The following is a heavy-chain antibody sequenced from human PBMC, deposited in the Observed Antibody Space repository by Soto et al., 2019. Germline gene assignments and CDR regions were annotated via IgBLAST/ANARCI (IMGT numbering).Heavy chain of an antibody. D-gene: IGHD5-12*01. Sequence: QVQLVQSGAEVKKPGASVKVSCKASGYNFTGYYMHWVRQAPGQGLEWMGWINPNSGGTNYAQKFQGRVTITRDTTSSTAIMELLRLRSDGTAVYYCPSPPVKMATISGLSWFDSRCQGTLVTVA. CDR1: GYNFTGYY. J-gene: IGHJ5*02. CDR2: INPNSGGT. V-gene: IGHV1-2*02. CDR3: PSPPVKMATISGLSWFDS.